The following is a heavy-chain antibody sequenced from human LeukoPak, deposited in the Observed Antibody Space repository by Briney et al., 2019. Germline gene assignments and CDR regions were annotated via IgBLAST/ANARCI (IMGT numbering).Heavy chain of an antibody. CDR2: INHSGST. D-gene: IGHD6-13*01. CDR1: GGSFSGYY. V-gene: IGHV4-34*01. Sequence: SETLSLTCAVYGGSFSGYYWSWIRQPPGKGLEWIGEINHSGSTNYNPSLKSRVTISVDTSKNQFSLKLSSVTAADTAVYYCARSPSIAAAGIWESGAFDIWGQGTMVTVSS. CDR3: ARSPSIAAAGIWESGAFDI. J-gene: IGHJ3*02.